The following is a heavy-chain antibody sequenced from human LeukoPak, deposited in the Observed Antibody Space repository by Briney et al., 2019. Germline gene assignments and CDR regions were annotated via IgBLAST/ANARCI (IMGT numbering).Heavy chain of an antibody. CDR2: IYYSGST. CDR3: ARVMVDIVATIAGCFDY. J-gene: IGHJ4*02. CDR1: GGSISSGGYY. V-gene: IGHV4-31*03. D-gene: IGHD5-12*01. Sequence: SETLSLTCTVSGGSISSGGYYWSWIRQHPGKGLEWIGYIYYSGSTYYNPSLKSRVTISVDTSKNQFSLKLSSVTAADTAVYYCARVMVDIVATIAGCFDYWGQGTLVTVSS.